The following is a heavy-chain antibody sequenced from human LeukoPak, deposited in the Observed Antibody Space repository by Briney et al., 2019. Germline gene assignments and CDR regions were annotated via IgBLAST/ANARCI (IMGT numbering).Heavy chain of an antibody. Sequence: PSETLSLTCTVSGGSISSSSYYWGWIRQPPGKGLEWIGEIDRGGRTTYNPSLKSRVTILVDTSKNQFSLKLSSVTAADTAVYYCARGPDGSGSYYNALIDYWGQGTLVTVSS. D-gene: IGHD3-10*01. CDR3: ARGPDGSGSYYNALIDY. V-gene: IGHV4-39*07. CDR2: IDRGGRT. CDR1: GGSISSSSYY. J-gene: IGHJ4*02.